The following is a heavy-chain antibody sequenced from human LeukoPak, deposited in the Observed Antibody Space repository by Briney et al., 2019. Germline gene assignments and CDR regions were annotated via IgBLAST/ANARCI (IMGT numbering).Heavy chain of an antibody. D-gene: IGHD6-19*01. CDR3: VRNLAVAGTCFDS. V-gene: IGHV3-7*03. CDR2: IKQDGSDR. J-gene: IGHJ4*02. Sequence: PGGSLRLSCAASGVTLSSYAMSWVRQVPGTGLEWVANIKQDGSDRNYVTSVRGRFTISRDNAESSLYLQMNSLRAEDTAVYYCVRNLAVAGTCFDSWGQGTLVTVSS. CDR1: GVTLSSYA.